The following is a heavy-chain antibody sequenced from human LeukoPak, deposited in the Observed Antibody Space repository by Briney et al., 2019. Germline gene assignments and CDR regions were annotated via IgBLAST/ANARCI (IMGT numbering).Heavy chain of an antibody. V-gene: IGHV4-39*07. CDR3: ARWELGMNAFDI. CDR1: GGSISSSSYY. CDR2: IYYSGST. Sequence: SETLSLTCTVSGGSISSSSYYWGWIRQPPGKGLEWIGSIYYSGSTYYNPSLKSRVTISVDTSKNQFSLKLSSVTAADTAVYYCARWELGMNAFDIWGQGTMVTVSS. D-gene: IGHD7-27*01. J-gene: IGHJ3*02.